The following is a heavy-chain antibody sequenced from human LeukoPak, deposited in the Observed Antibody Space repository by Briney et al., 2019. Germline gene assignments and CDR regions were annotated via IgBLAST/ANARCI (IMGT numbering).Heavy chain of an antibody. CDR2: MIAIFGTA. V-gene: IGHV1-69*05. D-gene: IGHD2-21*02. CDR3: ARDGCGGGDCRWYFDL. Sequence: SVKVFCTASVPTFSSYASSWFRRAPGQGLEWRGGMIAIFGTANYAQKFQGRVTITTDESTSPAYMELSSVRAEDTAVYYCARDGCGGGDCRWYFDLWGRGTLVTVSS. J-gene: IGHJ2*01. CDR1: VPTFSSYA.